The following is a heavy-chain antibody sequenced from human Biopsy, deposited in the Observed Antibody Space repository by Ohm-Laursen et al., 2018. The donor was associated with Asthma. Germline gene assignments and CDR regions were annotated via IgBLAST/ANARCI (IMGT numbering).Heavy chain of an antibody. V-gene: IGHV1-18*01. J-gene: IGHJ6*02. CDR3: ARAVDYSHYYGIDV. CDR1: GYTFNSAG. D-gene: IGHD3-10*01. CDR2: ISAYNGNT. Sequence: SVKVSCKSSGYTFNSAGITWVRQAPGQGLEWMGWISAYNGNTKVAQKLQDRVTMITDTSTSTAYMELRSLRSDDTAVYFCARAVDYSHYYGIDVWGQGTTVTVS.